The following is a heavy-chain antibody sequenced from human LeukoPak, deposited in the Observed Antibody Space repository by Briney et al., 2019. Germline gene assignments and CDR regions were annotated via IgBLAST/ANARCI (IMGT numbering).Heavy chain of an antibody. CDR3: AARDNGNDLLSYHAMDV. D-gene: IGHD1-1*01. V-gene: IGHV1-69*06. J-gene: IGHJ6*04. CDR1: GGSFRRYA. CDR2: IMPVLDTG. Sequence: SVKVSCKASGGSFRRYAFAWVRQAPGQGLEWMGGIMPVLDTGSYAQGFQGRVTITADRSTSTAYMGLRSLRPEDTALYYCAARDNGNDLLSYHAMDVWGNGTTVTVSS.